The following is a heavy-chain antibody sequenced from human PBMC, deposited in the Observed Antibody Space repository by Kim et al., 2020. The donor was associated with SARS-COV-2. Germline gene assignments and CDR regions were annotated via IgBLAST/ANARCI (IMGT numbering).Heavy chain of an antibody. D-gene: IGHD5-18*01. CDR1: GYTFTSYG. Sequence: ASVKVSCKASGYTFTSYGICWVRQAPGQGLEWMGWISAYNGNTNYAQKLQGRVTMTTDTSTSTAYMELRSLRSDDTAVYYCARAPDSYGYYYYGMDVWGQGTTVTVSS. CDR2: ISAYNGNT. J-gene: IGHJ6*02. CDR3: ARAPDSYGYYYYGMDV. V-gene: IGHV1-18*01.